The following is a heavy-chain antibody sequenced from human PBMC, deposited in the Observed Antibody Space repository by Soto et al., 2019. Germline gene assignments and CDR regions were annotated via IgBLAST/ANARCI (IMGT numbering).Heavy chain of an antibody. J-gene: IGHJ4*02. CDR1: GESISSSSYY. V-gene: IGHV4-39*01. CDR3: ARQRTTVVTQAYFDH. D-gene: IGHD2-21*02. CDR2: IYYSGRT. Sequence: KPSETLSLTCFVSGESISSSSYYWGWIRQPPGKGLEWIGSIYYSGRTYYNPSFKSRVTISIDTSKNQFSLKLSSVTATDTAVYYCARQRTTVVTQAYFDHWGQGALVTVSS.